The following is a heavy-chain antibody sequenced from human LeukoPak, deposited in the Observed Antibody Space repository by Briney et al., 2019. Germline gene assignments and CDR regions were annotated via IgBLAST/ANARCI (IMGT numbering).Heavy chain of an antibody. CDR2: INPNSGGT. D-gene: IGHD3-10*01. J-gene: IGHJ4*02. CDR1: GYTFTGYY. CDR3: ARVATRFGIAAY. V-gene: IGHV1-2*02. Sequence: AASAKVSCKASGYTFTGYYVHWVRQAPGQGLEWMGWINPNSGGTNYAQKFQGRVTMTRDTSISTAYMELSRLISDDTAVYYCARVATRFGIAAYWGQGTLVTVSS.